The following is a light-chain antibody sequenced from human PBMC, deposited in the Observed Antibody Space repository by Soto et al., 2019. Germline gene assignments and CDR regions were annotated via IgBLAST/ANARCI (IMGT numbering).Light chain of an antibody. Sequence: QSVLTQTASVSGSPGQSITISCTGTSSDVGGYNYVSWYQQHPGKAPKLIIYDVSNRPSGISNRFSGSKSGNTASLTISGLQAEDEADYYCSSYISSSIPVVFGGGTQLTVL. CDR2: DVS. CDR1: SSDVGGYNY. CDR3: SSYISSSIPVV. V-gene: IGLV2-14*01. J-gene: IGLJ2*01.